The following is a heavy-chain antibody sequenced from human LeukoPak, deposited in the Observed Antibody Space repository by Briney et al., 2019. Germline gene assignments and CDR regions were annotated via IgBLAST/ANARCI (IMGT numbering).Heavy chain of an antibody. J-gene: IGHJ4*02. CDR2: MSSSSSYI. Sequence: AGGSLRLSCAASGFTFSSYSMNWVRQAPGKGLEWVSSMSSSSSYIYYADSVKGRFTISRDNAKNSLYLQMNSLRAEDTAVYYCARDYFRGSLVEAAGTSYWRQGTLVTVSS. CDR3: ARDYFRGSLVEAAGTSY. V-gene: IGHV3-21*01. D-gene: IGHD6-13*01. CDR1: GFTFSSYS.